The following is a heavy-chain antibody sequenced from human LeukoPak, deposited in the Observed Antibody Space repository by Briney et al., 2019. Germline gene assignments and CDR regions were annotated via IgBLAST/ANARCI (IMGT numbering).Heavy chain of an antibody. CDR3: ARDRDQVTMVRGVIPGRMDV. Sequence: ASVKVSCKASGYTFTDRYIHWVRQAPGQGLEWMGWIYPNGGGTNYAQKLQGRVTMTTDTSTSTAYMELRSLRSDDTAVYYCARDRDQVTMVRGVIPGRMDVWGKGTTVTISS. D-gene: IGHD3-10*01. J-gene: IGHJ6*03. V-gene: IGHV1-2*02. CDR1: GYTFTDRY. CDR2: IYPNGGGT.